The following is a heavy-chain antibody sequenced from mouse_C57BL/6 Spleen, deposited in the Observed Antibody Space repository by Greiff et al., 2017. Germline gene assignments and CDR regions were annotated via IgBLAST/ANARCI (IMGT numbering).Heavy chain of an antibody. CDR2: IYPRSGNT. D-gene: IGHD1-1*01. CDR3: ASGAVVATNFDY. V-gene: IGHV1-81*01. Sequence: VKLVESGAELARPGASVKLSCKASGYTFTSYGISWVKQRTGQGLEWIGEIYPRSGNTYYNEKFKGKATLTADKSSSTAYMKLRSLTSEDSAVYFCASGAVVATNFDYWGQGTTLTVSS. J-gene: IGHJ2*01. CDR1: GYTFTSYG.